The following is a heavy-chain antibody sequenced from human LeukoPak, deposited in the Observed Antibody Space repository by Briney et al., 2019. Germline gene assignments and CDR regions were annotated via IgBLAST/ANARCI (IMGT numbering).Heavy chain of an antibody. CDR1: GYTFAGYY. J-gene: IGHJ4*02. V-gene: IGHV1-2*02. D-gene: IGHD3-3*01. CDR3: ARTPYYDFWSVFDY. Sequence: ASVKVSCXASGYTFAGYYMHWVRQAPGQGLEWMGWINPNSGGTNYAQKFQGRVTMTRDTSISTAYMELSRLRSDDTAVYYCARTPYYDFWSVFDYWGQGTLVTVSS. CDR2: INPNSGGT.